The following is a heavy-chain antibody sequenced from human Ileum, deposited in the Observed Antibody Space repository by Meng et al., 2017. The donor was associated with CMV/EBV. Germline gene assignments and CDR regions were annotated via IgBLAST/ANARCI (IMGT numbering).Heavy chain of an antibody. Sequence: SETLSLTCAVSGGSISSSNWWSWVRQPPGKGLEWIGEIHHSGGTNYNPSLKSRVTISVDKSKNQFSLKLSSVTAADTAVYYCVDSSGWYDYWGQGALVTVSS. CDR2: IHHSGGT. D-gene: IGHD6-19*01. CDR3: VDSSGWYDY. V-gene: IGHV4-4*02. J-gene: IGHJ4*02. CDR1: GGSISSSNW.